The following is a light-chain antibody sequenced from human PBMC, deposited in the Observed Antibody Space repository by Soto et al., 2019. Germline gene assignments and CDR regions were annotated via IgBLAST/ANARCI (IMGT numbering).Light chain of an antibody. CDR3: QQYDNWPPFT. V-gene: IGKV3D-15*01. J-gene: IGKJ3*01. CDR1: QSVGSR. CDR2: GAS. Sequence: EIVMTQSPGTLSVSPGERATLSCRASQSVGSRLAWYQQKPGQAPRLLIYGASTRATGIPVRFSGSGSGTEFTPTISSLQSEDFAVYYCQQYDNWPPFTFGPGTKVDIK.